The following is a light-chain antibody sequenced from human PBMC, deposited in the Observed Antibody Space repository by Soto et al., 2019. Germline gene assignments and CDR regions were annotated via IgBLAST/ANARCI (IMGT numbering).Light chain of an antibody. CDR2: GAS. V-gene: IGKV3-15*01. CDR3: QQYNNWWT. J-gene: IGKJ1*01. CDR1: QSVSSN. Sequence: EIVMTQSPATLSVSPRERATLSCRASQSVSSNLAWYQQKPGQAPRLLISGASTRATGVPARFSGSGSETEFTLTISSLQSEDFALYYCQQYNNWWTFGQGTKVEIK.